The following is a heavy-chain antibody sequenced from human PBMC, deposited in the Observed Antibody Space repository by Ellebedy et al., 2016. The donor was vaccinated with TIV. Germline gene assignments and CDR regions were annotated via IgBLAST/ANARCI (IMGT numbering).Heavy chain of an antibody. J-gene: IGHJ6*03. CDR3: ATRSNDILTDYYYYYMDV. CDR2: ISYDGSNK. Sequence: GESLKISXAASGFTFSSYAMHWVRQAPGKGLEWVAVISYDGSNKYYADSVKGRFTISRDNSKNTLYLQMNSLRAEDTAVYYCATRSNDILTDYYYYYMDVWGKGTTVTVSS. CDR1: GFTFSSYA. D-gene: IGHD3-9*01. V-gene: IGHV3-30-3*01.